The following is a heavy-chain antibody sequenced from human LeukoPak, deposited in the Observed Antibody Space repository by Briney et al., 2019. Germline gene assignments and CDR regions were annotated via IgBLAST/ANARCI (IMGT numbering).Heavy chain of an antibody. D-gene: IGHD3-10*01. J-gene: IGHJ4*02. CDR3: AKDWAGDSRHNYFDY. V-gene: IGHV3-30*02. Sequence: GGSLRLSCAASGFTFSSYGMHWVRQAPGKGLEWVAFIRYDGSNKYYADSVKGRFTISRDNSKNTLYLQMNSLRAEDTAVYYCAKDWAGDSRHNYFDYWGQGTLVTVSS. CDR1: GFTFSSYG. CDR2: IRYDGSNK.